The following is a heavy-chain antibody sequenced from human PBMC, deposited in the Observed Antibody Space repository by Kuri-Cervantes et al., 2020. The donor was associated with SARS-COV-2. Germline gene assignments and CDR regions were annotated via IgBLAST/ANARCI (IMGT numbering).Heavy chain of an antibody. CDR3: ARQHLGYYMDV. D-gene: IGHD6-13*01. CDR2: IYTSGST. V-gene: IGHV4-4*07. CDR1: GGSISSYY. Sequence: SETLSLTCTVSGGSISSYYWSWIRQPAGKGLEWIGRIYTSGSTNYNPSLKSRVSISVDTSRNQFSLKVSSVTAADTAVYSCARQHLGYYMDVWGKGTTVTVSS. J-gene: IGHJ6*03.